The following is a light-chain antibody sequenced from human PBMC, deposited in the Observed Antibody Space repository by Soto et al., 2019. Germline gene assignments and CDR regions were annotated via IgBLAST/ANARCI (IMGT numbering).Light chain of an antibody. CDR3: QQYGGSPWT. CDR1: QSVSSN. CDR2: GAS. Sequence: EIVMTQSPATLSVSPGERATLSCRASQSVSSNLAWYQQKPGQALRLLIYGASTRATGVPARFSGSGSGTDFTLTISRLAPEDFAVYYCQQYGGSPWTFGQGTKVDIK. V-gene: IGKV3-15*01. J-gene: IGKJ1*01.